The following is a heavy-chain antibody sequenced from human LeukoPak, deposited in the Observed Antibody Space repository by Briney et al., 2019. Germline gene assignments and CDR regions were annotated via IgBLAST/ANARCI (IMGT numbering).Heavy chain of an antibody. CDR3: AKEEVPNDY. CDR2: ISRMGVTT. Sequence: GGSLRLSCAVSGFTLNSNAMCWVRQAPGKGLEWVSGISRMGVTTYYADSVKGRFTISRDTSKNTLYLQMNTLRPEDTAIYYCAKEEVPNDYWGQGTLVTASS. J-gene: IGHJ4*02. V-gene: IGHV3-23*01. CDR1: GFTLNSNA. D-gene: IGHD2-2*01.